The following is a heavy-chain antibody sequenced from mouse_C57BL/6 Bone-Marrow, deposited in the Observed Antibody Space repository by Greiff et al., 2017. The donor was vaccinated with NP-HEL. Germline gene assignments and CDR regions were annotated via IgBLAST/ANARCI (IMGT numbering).Heavy chain of an antibody. CDR1: GYTFTSYW. CDR2: IYPSDSET. J-gene: IGHJ2*01. D-gene: IGHD4-1*01. V-gene: IGHV1-61*01. Sequence: VKLQQPGAELVRPGSSVKLSCKASGYTFTSYWMDWVKQRPGQGLEWIGNIYPSDSETHYNQKFKDKATLTVDKSSSTAYMQLSSLTSEDSAVYYCARRDWLFDYWGQGTTLTVSS. CDR3: ARRDWLFDY.